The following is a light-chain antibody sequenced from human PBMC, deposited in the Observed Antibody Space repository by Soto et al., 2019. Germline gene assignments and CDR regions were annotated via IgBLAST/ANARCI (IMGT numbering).Light chain of an antibody. V-gene: IGKV1-5*03. CDR1: QTISSW. CDR3: LQDYNYPRT. CDR2: KAS. Sequence: DIHITHSPSTLSVSVGDRVTITCRASQTISSWLAWYQQKPGKAPKLLIYKASTLKSGVPSRFSGGGSGSAFTLTISSLQPEDFATYYCLQDYNYPRTFGPGTKVDI. J-gene: IGKJ3*01.